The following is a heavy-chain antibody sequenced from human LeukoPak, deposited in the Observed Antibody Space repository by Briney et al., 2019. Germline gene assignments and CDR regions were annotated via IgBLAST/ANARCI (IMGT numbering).Heavy chain of an antibody. Sequence: GGSLRLSCAASGFTVSSNYMSWVRQAPGKGLEWVSVIYSGGSTYYADSVKGRFTISRDNSKNTLYLQMNSLRAEDTAVYYRAREIWYYYDSSGYKLGEYYFDYWGQGTLVTVSS. J-gene: IGHJ4*02. CDR3: AREIWYYYDSSGYKLGEYYFDY. D-gene: IGHD3-22*01. CDR1: GFTVSSNY. V-gene: IGHV3-66*01. CDR2: IYSGGST.